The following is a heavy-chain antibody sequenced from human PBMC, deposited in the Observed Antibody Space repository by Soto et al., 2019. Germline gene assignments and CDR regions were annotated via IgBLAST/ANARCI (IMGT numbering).Heavy chain of an antibody. V-gene: IGHV1-18*04. CDR1: GYTFTSYG. CDR3: AREYCSSTSCRIYGMDV. CDR2: ISAYNGNT. D-gene: IGHD2-2*01. J-gene: IGHJ6*02. Sequence: QVQLVQSGAEVKKPGASVKVSCKASGYTFTSYGISWVRQAPGQGLEWMGWISAYNGNTNYAQKLQGRVTMTTDTSTRTAYMELRSLRSDDTAVYYCAREYCSSTSCRIYGMDVWGQGTTVTVSS.